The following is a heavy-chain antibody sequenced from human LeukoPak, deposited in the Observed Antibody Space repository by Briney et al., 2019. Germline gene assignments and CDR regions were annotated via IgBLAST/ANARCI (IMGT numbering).Heavy chain of an antibody. D-gene: IGHD3-9*01. Sequence: ASVKVSCKVSGYTLTELSMHWVRQAPGKGLEWMGGFDPEDGETIYAQKFQGRVTMTEDTSTDTAYMELSSLRSEDTAVYYCATGPTSNVLRYLDWLQQLPYYFDYWGQGTLVTVSS. J-gene: IGHJ4*02. CDR1: GYTLTELS. V-gene: IGHV1-24*01. CDR3: ATGPTSNVLRYLDWLQQLPYYFDY. CDR2: FDPEDGET.